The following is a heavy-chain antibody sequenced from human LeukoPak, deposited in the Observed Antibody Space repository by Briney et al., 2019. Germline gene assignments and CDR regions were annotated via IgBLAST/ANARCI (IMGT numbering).Heavy chain of an antibody. CDR2: ISGSGGST. Sequence: GGSLRLSCAASGFTFSSYAMSWVRQAPGKGLEWVSAISGSGGSTYYADSVEGRFTISRDNSKNTLYLQMNSLGADDTAVYYCAKAPPIYDSSGYYYGDNWFDPWGQGTLVTVSS. CDR3: AKAPPIYDSSGYYYGDNWFDP. V-gene: IGHV3-23*01. D-gene: IGHD3-22*01. CDR1: GFTFSSYA. J-gene: IGHJ5*02.